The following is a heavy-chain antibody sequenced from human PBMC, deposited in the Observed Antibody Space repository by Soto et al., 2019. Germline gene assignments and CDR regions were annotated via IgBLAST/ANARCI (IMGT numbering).Heavy chain of an antibody. CDR1: GVTFSDHD. J-gene: IGHJ4*02. D-gene: IGHD3-22*01. CDR2: SRNKVNSYST. V-gene: IGHV3-72*01. Sequence: PGGSMRISSAASGVTFSDHDVDWVRKNTGKGLEWGLEWVARSRNKVNSYSTEYAASVKGRFTISRDDSKNTLYLRMNSLKTEDTAVYSCTTGLSNGYYNFDYWGQGTPVTVSS. CDR3: TTGLSNGYYNFDY.